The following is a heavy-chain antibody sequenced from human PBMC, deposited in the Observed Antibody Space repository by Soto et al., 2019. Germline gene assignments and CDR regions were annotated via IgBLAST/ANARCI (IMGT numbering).Heavy chain of an antibody. V-gene: IGHV3-30-3*01. Sequence: GGSLRLSCAASGFTFISYAMHWVRQAPGKGLEWVAVISYDGSNKYYADSVKGRFTISRDNSKNTLYLQMNSLRAEDTAVYYCARKANYYDSSGYYYFDYWGQGTLVTVSS. CDR1: GFTFISYA. J-gene: IGHJ4*02. CDR2: ISYDGSNK. D-gene: IGHD3-22*01. CDR3: ARKANYYDSSGYYYFDY.